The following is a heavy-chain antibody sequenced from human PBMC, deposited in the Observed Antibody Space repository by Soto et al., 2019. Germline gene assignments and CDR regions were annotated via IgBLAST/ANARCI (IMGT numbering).Heavy chain of an antibody. J-gene: IGHJ4*02. V-gene: IGHV3-23*01. CDR2: ISGSGGST. CDR1: GFTFSSYA. D-gene: IGHD2-2*01. CDR3: AKYHCSSTSCYEGPSFDY. Sequence: LRLSCAASGFTFSSYAMSWVRQAPGKGLEWVSAISGSGGSTYYADSVKGRFTISRDNSKNTLYLQMNSLRAEDTAVYYCAKYHCSSTSCYEGPSFDYWGQGTLVTVSS.